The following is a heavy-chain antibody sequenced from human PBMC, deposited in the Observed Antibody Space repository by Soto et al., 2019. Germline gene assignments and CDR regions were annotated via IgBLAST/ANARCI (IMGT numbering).Heavy chain of an antibody. D-gene: IGHD3-10*01. Sequence: QVQLVQSGAEVKKPGASVKVSCKASGYTFTSYGISWVRQAPGQGLEWMGWSSTYNGNTKYAQKLQGRVTMTTDTPTSTEYMELRSQRSDDTAVFYCARVRVRGVGSDYWGQGTLVTVSS. CDR3: ARVRVRGVGSDY. J-gene: IGHJ4*02. CDR2: SSTYNGNT. V-gene: IGHV1-18*01. CDR1: GYTFTSYG.